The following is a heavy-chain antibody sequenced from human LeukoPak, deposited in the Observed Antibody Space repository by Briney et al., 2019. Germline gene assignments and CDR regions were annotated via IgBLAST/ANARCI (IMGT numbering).Heavy chain of an antibody. CDR3: ARVLARQWLVEGWFDP. CDR2: INPNSGDT. CDR1: GYTFTDYY. D-gene: IGHD6-19*01. Sequence: WASVKVSCKASGYTFTDYYIHWVRQAPGQGLEWMGWINPNSGDTNYAQRFQGRVTMTRDTSISTAYMELSGLRSDGTAVYYCARVLARQWLVEGWFDPWGQGTLVTVSS. V-gene: IGHV1-2*02. J-gene: IGHJ5*02.